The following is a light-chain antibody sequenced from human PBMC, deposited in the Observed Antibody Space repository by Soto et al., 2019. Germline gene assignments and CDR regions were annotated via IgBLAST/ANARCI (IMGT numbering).Light chain of an antibody. V-gene: IGKV1-39*01. J-gene: IGKJ1*01. CDR1: QNIFTY. CDR2: AAS. CDR3: QQTLSIPWT. Sequence: DIQMTQSPSSLSASVGDRVTIACRASQNIFTYLSWYQQKQGKAPKLLIYAASSLQSGVPSRFSGTGSGTNFTLIIISLQPEDFATYSCQQTLSIPWTFGQGTKVGVK.